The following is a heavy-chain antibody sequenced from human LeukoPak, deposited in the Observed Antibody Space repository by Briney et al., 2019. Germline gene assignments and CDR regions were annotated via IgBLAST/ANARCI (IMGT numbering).Heavy chain of an antibody. Sequence: SETLSLTCTVSGGSISSYYWSWIRQPPGKGLEWIGYIYYSGSTNYNPSLKSRVTISVDTSKNQFSLKLSSVTAADTAVYYCARVLPHYYDSSGYFPYWYFDLWGRGTLVTVSS. V-gene: IGHV4-59*01. J-gene: IGHJ2*01. CDR1: GGSISSYY. CDR2: IYYSGST. CDR3: ARVLPHYYDSSGYFPYWYFDL. D-gene: IGHD3-22*01.